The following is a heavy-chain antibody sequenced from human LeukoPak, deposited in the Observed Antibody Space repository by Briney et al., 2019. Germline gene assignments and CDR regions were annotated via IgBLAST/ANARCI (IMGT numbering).Heavy chain of an antibody. CDR2: ISSSTSYI. CDR3: ARAAGSGSYHY. V-gene: IGHV3-21*01. CDR1: GFTFSSYT. J-gene: IGHJ4*02. D-gene: IGHD3-10*01. Sequence: GGSLRLSCAASGFTFSSYTMSWVRQAPGKGLEWVSSISSSTSYIYYADSVNGRFTISRDNAKNSLYLQMNSLRAEDTAVYYCARAAGSGSYHYWGQGTLVTVSS.